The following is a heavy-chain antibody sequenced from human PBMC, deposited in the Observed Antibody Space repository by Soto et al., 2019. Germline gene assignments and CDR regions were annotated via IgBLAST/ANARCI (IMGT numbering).Heavy chain of an antibody. CDR3: AREENCSGGTCYSESFHR. Sequence: ASVKGSCKGCGYLFAAYSMHWGRLAPGQGLGWMGVVNPSGGSTRYAQNFQGRPTMTRDTSTTTIYMEPSSLRSDDTAIYYCAREENCSGGTCYSESFHRWGQGTLVTVYS. V-gene: IGHV1-46*01. CDR1: GYLFAAYS. CDR2: VNPSGGST. D-gene: IGHD2-15*01. J-gene: IGHJ1*01.